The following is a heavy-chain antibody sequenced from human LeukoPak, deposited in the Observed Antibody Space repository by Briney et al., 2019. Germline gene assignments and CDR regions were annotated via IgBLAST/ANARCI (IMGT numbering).Heavy chain of an antibody. CDR1: GITLSNYG. D-gene: IGHD4-23*01. CDR2: ISDSGGRT. J-gene: IGHJ3*02. CDR3: AKVWDYGGNGLAFDI. V-gene: IGHV3-23*01. Sequence: TGGSLRLSCAVSGITLSNYGMSWVRQAPGKGLEWVAGISDSGGRTNYADSVKGRFTISRDNPKNTLYLQMNSLRAEDTAVYYCAKVWDYGGNGLAFDIWGQGTMVTVSS.